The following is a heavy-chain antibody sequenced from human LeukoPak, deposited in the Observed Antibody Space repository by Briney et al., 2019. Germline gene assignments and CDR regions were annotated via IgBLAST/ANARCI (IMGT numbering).Heavy chain of an antibody. V-gene: IGHV3-74*01. CDR2: INSDGSST. D-gene: IGHD3-22*01. J-gene: IGHJ4*02. CDR1: GFTFSSYW. Sequence: GGSLRLSCAASGFTFSSYWMHWVRQAPGKGLVWVSRINSDGSSTSYADSVKGRFTISRDNAKNTLYLQMNSLRAEDTAVYYCAKLRSGYYYHESYYFDYWGQGTLVTVSS. CDR3: AKLRSGYYYHESYYFDY.